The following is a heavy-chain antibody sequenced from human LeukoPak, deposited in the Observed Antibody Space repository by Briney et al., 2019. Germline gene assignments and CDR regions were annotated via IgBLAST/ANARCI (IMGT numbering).Heavy chain of an antibody. D-gene: IGHD5-12*01. V-gene: IGHV3-11*05. Sequence: GGSLRLSCAASGFTFNNAWMGWVRQAPGKGLEWVSYISSSSSYTNYADSVKGRFTISRDNAKNSLYLQMNSLRAEDTAVYYCAREGYSGYDDPNWFDPWGQGTLVTVSS. CDR3: AREGYSGYDDPNWFDP. CDR1: GFTFNNAW. CDR2: ISSSSSYT. J-gene: IGHJ5*02.